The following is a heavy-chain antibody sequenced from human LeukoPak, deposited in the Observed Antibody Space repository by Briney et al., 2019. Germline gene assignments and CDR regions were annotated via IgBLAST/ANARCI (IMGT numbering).Heavy chain of an antibody. V-gene: IGHV3-48*01. CDR3: ARVTYYDFWSGYYDFDY. J-gene: IGHJ4*02. Sequence: PGGSLRLSCATSGFTFNKYGMSWVRQAPGKGLEWLSYMSSNSRSSSTIYYADSVKGRFTISRDNAKSSLYLQMDSLRAEDTAVYYCARVTYYDFWSGYYDFDYWGQGTLVTVSS. CDR2: MSSNSRSSSTI. D-gene: IGHD3-3*01. CDR1: GFTFNKYG.